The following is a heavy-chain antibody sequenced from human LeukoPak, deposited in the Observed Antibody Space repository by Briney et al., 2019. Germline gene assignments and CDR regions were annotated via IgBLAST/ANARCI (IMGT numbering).Heavy chain of an antibody. CDR1: GFTFSGSA. Sequence: GGSLRLSCAASGFTFSGSAMHWVRQASGKGLEWVGHIRSEANTYATTYAASLKGRFTISRDNAKNSLYLQMSSLRAEDTAVYYCARDRPRPYYYDSSGVLYYLDNWGQGTLVTVSS. J-gene: IGHJ4*02. CDR2: IRSEANTYAT. V-gene: IGHV3-73*01. CDR3: ARDRPRPYYYDSSGVLYYLDN. D-gene: IGHD3-22*01.